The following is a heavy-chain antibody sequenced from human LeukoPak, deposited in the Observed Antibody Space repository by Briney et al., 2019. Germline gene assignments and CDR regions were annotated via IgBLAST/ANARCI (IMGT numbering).Heavy chain of an antibody. D-gene: IGHD3-16*01. CDR1: GLTFSSYG. Sequence: GGSLRLSCAASGLTFSSYGMHWVRQAPGKGLEWVAVISYDGSNKYYADSVKGRFTISRDNSKNTLYLQMNSLRPEDTAVYYCARPGGYQANYYFYALDVWGQGTTVTVSS. CDR3: ARPGGYQANYYFYALDV. J-gene: IGHJ6*02. V-gene: IGHV3-30*03. CDR2: ISYDGSNK.